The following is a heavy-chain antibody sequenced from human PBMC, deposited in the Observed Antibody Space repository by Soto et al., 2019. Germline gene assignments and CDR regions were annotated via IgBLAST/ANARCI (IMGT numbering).Heavy chain of an antibody. Sequence: GGSLRLSCAASGFTFSSYAMSWVRQAPGKGLEWVSAISGSGGSTYYADSVKGRFTISRDNSKNTLYLQMNSLRAEDTAVYYCAKLGGYGEYSSSSTDYYGMDVWGQGTTVTVSS. CDR2: ISGSGGST. J-gene: IGHJ6*02. D-gene: IGHD6-6*01. CDR1: GFTFSSYA. V-gene: IGHV3-23*01. CDR3: AKLGGYGEYSSSSTDYYGMDV.